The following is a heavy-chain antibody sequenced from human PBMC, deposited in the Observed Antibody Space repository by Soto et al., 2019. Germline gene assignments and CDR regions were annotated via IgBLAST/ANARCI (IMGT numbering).Heavy chain of an antibody. Sequence: GGSLRLSCAASGFTFSSYDMHWVRQATGKGLEWVSATGTAGDTYYPGSVKGRFTISRENAKNSLYLQMNSLRAGDTAVYYCARGVYYYDSSGSRASYYFDYWGQGTLVTVSS. V-gene: IGHV3-13*01. D-gene: IGHD3-22*01. CDR3: ARGVYYYDSSGSRASYYFDY. J-gene: IGHJ4*02. CDR2: TGTAGDT. CDR1: GFTFSSYD.